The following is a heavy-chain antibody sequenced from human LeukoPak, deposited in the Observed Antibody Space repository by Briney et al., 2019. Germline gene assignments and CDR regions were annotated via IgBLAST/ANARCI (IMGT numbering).Heavy chain of an antibody. V-gene: IGHV3-48*01. J-gene: IGHJ2*01. D-gene: IGHD4-17*01. CDR2: ISSSSRTK. CDR1: GLTFSNYN. CDR3: ARRGGYGDSYWYFDL. Sequence: GGSLRLSCAASGLTFSNYNMNWVRQAPGKGLEWVSYISSSSRTKYYADSVKGRFTISRDNAKNSLYLQMNSLRAEDTAVYYCARRGGYGDSYWYFDLWGRGTLVTVSS.